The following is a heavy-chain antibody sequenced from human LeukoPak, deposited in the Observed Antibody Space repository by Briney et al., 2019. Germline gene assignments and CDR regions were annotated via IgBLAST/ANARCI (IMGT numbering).Heavy chain of an antibody. CDR2: FDPEDGET. CDR3: ATSRIAAAVLAGDAFDI. CDR1: GYTLTELS. J-gene: IGHJ3*02. D-gene: IGHD6-13*01. Sequence: ASVKVSCKVSGYTLTELSMHWVRQAPGKGLEWMGGFDPEDGETIYAQKFQGRVTITEDTSTDTAYMELSSLRSEDTAVYYCATSRIAAAVLAGDAFDIWGQGTMVTVSS. V-gene: IGHV1-24*01.